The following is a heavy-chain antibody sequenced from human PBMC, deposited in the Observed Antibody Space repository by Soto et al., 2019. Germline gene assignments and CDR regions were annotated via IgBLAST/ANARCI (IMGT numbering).Heavy chain of an antibody. D-gene: IGHD3-9*01. CDR3: ARDDHDILTGPAGYFDY. J-gene: IGHJ4*02. Sequence: GGSLRLSCAASGFTFSSYGMHWVRQAPGKGLEWVAVIWYDGSNKYYADSVKGRFTISRDNSKNTLYLQMNSLRAEDTAVYYCARDDHDILTGPAGYFDYWGQGTLVTVSS. V-gene: IGHV3-33*01. CDR2: IWYDGSNK. CDR1: GFTFSSYG.